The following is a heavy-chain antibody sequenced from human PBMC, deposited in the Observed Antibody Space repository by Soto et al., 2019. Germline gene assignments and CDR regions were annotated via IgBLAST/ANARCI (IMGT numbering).Heavy chain of an antibody. Sequence: EVQLVESGGGLAQPGGSLRLSCVASGFTFNNYWIHWVRQVPGKGLVWLARINTDGSSTTYADSVKGRFTMSRDNAKKTLFLQLNSLRVEDTAMYYCVRDRGYSGYDNWGQGTLVTVSS. CDR2: INTDGSST. J-gene: IGHJ4*02. CDR3: VRDRGYSGYDN. CDR1: GFTFNNYW. V-gene: IGHV3-74*01. D-gene: IGHD5-12*01.